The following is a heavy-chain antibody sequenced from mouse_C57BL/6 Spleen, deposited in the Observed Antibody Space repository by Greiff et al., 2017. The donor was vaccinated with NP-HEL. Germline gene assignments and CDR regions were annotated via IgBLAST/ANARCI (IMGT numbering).Heavy chain of an antibody. J-gene: IGHJ4*01. V-gene: IGHV1-55*01. CDR2: IYPGSGST. CDR1: GYTFTSYW. D-gene: IGHD1-1*01. CDR3: ARYPSTVVALYAMDY. Sequence: QVQLQQPGAELVKPGASVKMSCKASGYTFTSYWITWVKQRPGQGLEWIGDIYPGSGSTNYNEKFKSKATLTVDTSSSTAYMQLSSLTSEDSAVYYCARYPSTVVALYAMDYWGQGTSVTVSS.